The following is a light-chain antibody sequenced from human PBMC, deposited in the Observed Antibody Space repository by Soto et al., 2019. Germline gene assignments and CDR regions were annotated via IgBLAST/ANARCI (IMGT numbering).Light chain of an antibody. V-gene: IGKV3-20*01. J-gene: IGKJ1*01. CDR1: QSVSSKY. CDR3: QQYGSSGT. Sequence: DIVMTQSPGTLSLSPGERATLSCRASQSVSSKYFAWYQQKPGQATRLINYGATNKATGIPDRFSGSGSGKDFTLTISRLEPEGFAVYYCQQYGSSGTFGQGTKVDIK. CDR2: GAT.